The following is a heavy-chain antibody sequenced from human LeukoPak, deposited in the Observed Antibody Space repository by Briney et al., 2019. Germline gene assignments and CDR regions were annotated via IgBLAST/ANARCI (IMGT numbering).Heavy chain of an antibody. J-gene: IGHJ4*02. CDR3: ARDDYDGYYFDY. CDR1: GFTSNDYY. Sequence: GGSLRLSCAASGFTSNDYYMSWIRQAPGKGLEWVSYISSSGSTIYYADSVKGRFTISRDNAKNSLYLQMNSLRAEDTAVYYCARDDYDGYYFDYWGQGTLVIVSS. D-gene: IGHD3-22*01. CDR2: ISSSGSTI. V-gene: IGHV3-11*04.